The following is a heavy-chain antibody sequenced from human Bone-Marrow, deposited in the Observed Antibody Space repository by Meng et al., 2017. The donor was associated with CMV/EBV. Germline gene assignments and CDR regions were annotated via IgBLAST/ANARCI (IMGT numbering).Heavy chain of an antibody. Sequence: GESLKISCAASGFTFSSYWMHWVRQAPGKGLVWVSRINSDGSSTSYADSVKGRFTISRDNAKNTLYLQMNSLRAEDTAVYYCSRDYRSVVDYWGQGTLVTVSS. D-gene: IGHD4-23*01. CDR2: INSDGSST. CDR3: SRDYRSVVDY. J-gene: IGHJ4*02. V-gene: IGHV3-74*01. CDR1: GFTFSSYW.